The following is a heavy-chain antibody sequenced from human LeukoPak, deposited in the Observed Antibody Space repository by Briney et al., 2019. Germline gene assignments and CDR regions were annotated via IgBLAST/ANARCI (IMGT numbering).Heavy chain of an antibody. D-gene: IGHD3-10*01. CDR2: IYYSGST. J-gene: IGHJ3*02. V-gene: IGHV4-59*01. CDR3: ARHRGSGSYYAFDI. CDR1: GGSISSYY. Sequence: SETLSLTCTVSGGSISSYYWSWIRQPPGKGLEWIGYIYYSGSTNYNPSLKSRVTISVDTSKNQFSLKLSSVTAADTAVYYCARHRGSGSYYAFDIWGQGTMVTVSS.